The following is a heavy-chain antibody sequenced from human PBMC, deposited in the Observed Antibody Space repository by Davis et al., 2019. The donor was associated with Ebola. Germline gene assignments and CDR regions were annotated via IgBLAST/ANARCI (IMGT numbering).Heavy chain of an antibody. J-gene: IGHJ6*04. CDR3: AKGSVTIFGVAPDYYGMDV. V-gene: IGHV3-30*02. D-gene: IGHD3-3*01. CDR2: IRYDGSNK. Sequence: GESLKISCAASGFTFSSYAMSWVRQAPGKGLEWVAFIRYDGSNKYYADSVKGRFTISRDNSKNTLYLQMNSLRAEDTAVYYCAKGSVTIFGVAPDYYGMDVWGKGTTVTVSS. CDR1: GFTFSSYA.